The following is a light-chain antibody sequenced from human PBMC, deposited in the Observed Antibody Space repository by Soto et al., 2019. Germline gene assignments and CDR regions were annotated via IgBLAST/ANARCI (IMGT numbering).Light chain of an antibody. CDR1: QSVSSN. CDR3: QQYNNWSSIT. V-gene: IGKV3-15*01. CDR2: GAS. J-gene: IGKJ5*01. Sequence: EIVMTQSPATLSVSPGERATLSCRASQSVSSNLGWYQQRPGQAPRLLIYGASTRATGIPARFSGSGSGTEFPLTISSLQSEDSAVYYCQQYNNWSSITFGQGTRLEMK.